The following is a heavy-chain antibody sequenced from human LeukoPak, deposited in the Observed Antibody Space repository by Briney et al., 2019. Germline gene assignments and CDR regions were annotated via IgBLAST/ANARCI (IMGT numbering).Heavy chain of an antibody. CDR2: ISGSGGST. V-gene: IGHV3-23*01. D-gene: IGHD1-26*01. CDR3: AKVKGLWELPLVFDY. J-gene: IGHJ4*02. Sequence: GGSLRLSCAASGFTFSSYAMSWVRQAPGKGLEWVSAISGSGGSTYYADSVKGRFTISRDNSKNTLYLQMNSLRAEDTAVYYCAKVKGLWELPLVFDYWGQGTLVTVSS. CDR1: GFTFSSYA.